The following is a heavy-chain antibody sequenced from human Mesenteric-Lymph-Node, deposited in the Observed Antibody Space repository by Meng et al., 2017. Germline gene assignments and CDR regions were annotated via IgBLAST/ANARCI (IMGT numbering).Heavy chain of an antibody. Sequence: GESLKISCAASGFTFSNYAMSWVRQAPGKGLEWVSAISGGRGNTYYADSVKGRFTISRDNSKNTLYLLMNSLRAEDTAVYYCAKGWDGGYTLTNWFDPWGQGTQVTVSS. CDR1: GFTFSNYA. CDR2: ISGGRGNT. D-gene: IGHD5-12*01. J-gene: IGHJ5*02. V-gene: IGHV3-23*01. CDR3: AKGWDGGYTLTNWFDP.